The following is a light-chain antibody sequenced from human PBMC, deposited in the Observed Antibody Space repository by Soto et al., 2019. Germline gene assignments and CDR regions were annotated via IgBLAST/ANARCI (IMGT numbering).Light chain of an antibody. CDR1: SSNIGSNY. Sequence: QSVLTQPPSASGTPGQRVTISCSGSSSNIGSNYVNWYQQLPGTAPPLLIYSNNQRPSGVPDRFSGSKSGTSASLAISGLQSDDEADDYCEAVEDNMHGRVVFGGGTKLTVL. J-gene: IGLJ2*01. CDR3: EAVEDNMHGRVV. V-gene: IGLV1-44*01. CDR2: SNN.